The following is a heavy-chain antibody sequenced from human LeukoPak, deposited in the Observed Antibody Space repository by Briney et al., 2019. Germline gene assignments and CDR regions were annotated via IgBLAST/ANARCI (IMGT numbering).Heavy chain of an antibody. CDR3: AKYYGDYYYYYYMDV. V-gene: IGHV3-23*01. D-gene: IGHD4-17*01. Sequence: PGGSLRLSCAASGLTFSSYGMSWVRQAPGKGLEWVSTISGSGGSTYYADPVRGRFTISRDNSKNTLYLQMNSLRAEDTAVYYCAKYYGDYYYYYYMDVWGKGTTVTVSS. CDR2: ISGSGGST. J-gene: IGHJ6*03. CDR1: GLTFSSYG.